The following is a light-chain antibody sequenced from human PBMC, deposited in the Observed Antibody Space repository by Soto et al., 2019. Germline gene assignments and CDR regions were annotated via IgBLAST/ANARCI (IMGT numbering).Light chain of an antibody. V-gene: IGKV3-11*01. CDR2: DAS. CDR1: QSVSRH. Sequence: EVVLTQSPATLSLSPGERATLSCRASQSVSRHFAWYQQKPGQAPRLLILDASDRATGIPARFSGSGSGTNFSLTISSLEPEDFAVYYCQQRSNWPPVTFGGGTKVEIK. CDR3: QQRSNWPPVT. J-gene: IGKJ4*01.